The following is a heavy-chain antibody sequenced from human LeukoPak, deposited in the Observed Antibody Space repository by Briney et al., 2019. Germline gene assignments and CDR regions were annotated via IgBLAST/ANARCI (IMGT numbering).Heavy chain of an antibody. V-gene: IGHV1-2*02. CDR1: GYTFTGYY. CDR3: ARVSVGTTEVYFDY. D-gene: IGHD1-26*01. CDR2: INPNSGGT. J-gene: IGHJ4*02. Sequence: ASVKVSCKASGYTFTGYYMHWVRQAPGQGLEWMGWINPNSGGTTYAQKFQGRVTMTRDTSISTAYMELNRLRSDDTAVYYCARVSVGTTEVYFDYWGQGTLVTVSS.